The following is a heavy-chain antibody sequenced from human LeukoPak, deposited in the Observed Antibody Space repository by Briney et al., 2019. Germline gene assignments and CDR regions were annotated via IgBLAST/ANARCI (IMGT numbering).Heavy chain of an antibody. CDR2: ISGSGGTT. D-gene: IGHD6-13*01. J-gene: IGHJ4*02. CDR1: GFTFSSSA. CDR3: AALIAAAEVNY. Sequence: GGSLRLSCAASGFTFSSSAMNWVRQAPGKGLEWVSTISGSGGTTYYADSAKGRFTISRDNSKNTLYLQMNSLRAEDTAVYYCAALIAAAEVNYWGLGTLVTVSS. V-gene: IGHV3-23*01.